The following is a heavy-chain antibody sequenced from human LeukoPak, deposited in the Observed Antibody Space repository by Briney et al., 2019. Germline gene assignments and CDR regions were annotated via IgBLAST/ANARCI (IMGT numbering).Heavy chain of an antibody. V-gene: IGHV3-48*03. Sequence: GGSLRLSCAASGFTFSSYEMNRVRQAPGKGLEWVSYISSSGSTIYYADSVKGRFTISRDNAKNSLYLQMNSLRAEDTAVYYCARGVLSGLGYFDYWGQGTLVTVSS. CDR1: GFTFSSYE. J-gene: IGHJ4*02. CDR2: ISSSGSTI. CDR3: ARGVLSGLGYFDY. D-gene: IGHD3-16*01.